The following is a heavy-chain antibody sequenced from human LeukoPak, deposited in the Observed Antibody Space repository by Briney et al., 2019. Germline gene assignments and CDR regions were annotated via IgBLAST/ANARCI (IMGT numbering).Heavy chain of an antibody. Sequence: PGGSLRLSCAASGFTSSSYWMSWVRQAPGKGLEWVANIKQDGSEKYYVDSVKGRFTISRVNAKNSLYLQMNSLRAEDTAVYYCARDRGSSGWYEFDYWGQGTLVTVSS. V-gene: IGHV3-7*01. D-gene: IGHD6-19*01. CDR2: IKQDGSEK. CDR1: GFTSSSYW. CDR3: ARDRGSSGWYEFDY. J-gene: IGHJ4*02.